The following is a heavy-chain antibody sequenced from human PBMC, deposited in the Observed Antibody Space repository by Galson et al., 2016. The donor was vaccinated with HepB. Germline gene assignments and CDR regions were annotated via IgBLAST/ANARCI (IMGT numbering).Heavy chain of an antibody. CDR2: IYTSGST. J-gene: IGHJ4*02. D-gene: IGHD6-13*01. Sequence: TLSLTCTVSGGSISSGSYYWSWIRQPAGKGLEWIGRIYTSGSTNYNPSLKSRVTISVDTSKNQFSLKLSSVTAADTAVYYCAREGSSWYSDCWGQGTLVTVSS. V-gene: IGHV4-61*02. CDR3: AREGSSWYSDC. CDR1: GGSISSGSYY.